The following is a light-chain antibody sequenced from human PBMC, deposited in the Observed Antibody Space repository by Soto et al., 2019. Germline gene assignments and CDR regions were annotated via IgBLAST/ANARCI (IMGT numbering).Light chain of an antibody. CDR1: SSNIGINT. J-gene: IGLJ1*01. Sequence: QSVLTQPPSASGTPGQRVTISCSGGSSNIGINTVNWYQQVPGTAPKLLIYGNNNRPSGVPDRFSGSKSGTSASLAIAGLQAEDDADYYCQSDDSSLRVFGTGTKLTVL. CDR2: GNN. V-gene: IGLV1-40*01. CDR3: QSDDSSLRV.